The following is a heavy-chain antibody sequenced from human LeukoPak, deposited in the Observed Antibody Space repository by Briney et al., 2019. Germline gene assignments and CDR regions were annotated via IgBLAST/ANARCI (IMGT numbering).Heavy chain of an antibody. CDR3: ARRALFWSGQQRRSRFDP. Sequence: SETLTLTCAVYGGSFSGYYWSWIRQPPGKGLDWIGEINHIGSTNYNPSLKSRVTISVDTSKNQFPLKLSSVTDADTAVYYCARRALFWSGQQRRSRFDPWGQGTLVTVSS. CDR1: GGSFSGYY. J-gene: IGHJ5*02. D-gene: IGHD3-3*01. CDR2: INHIGST. V-gene: IGHV4-34*01.